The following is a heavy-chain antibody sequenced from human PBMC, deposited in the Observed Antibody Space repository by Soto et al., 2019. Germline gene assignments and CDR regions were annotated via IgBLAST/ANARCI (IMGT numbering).Heavy chain of an antibody. CDR1: GGTFSSYA. Sequence: QVQLVQSGAEVKKPGSWVKVTCKASGGTFSSYAISWMRQAPGEGLEWMGGIIPIFGTANYAQKFQGRVTITADESTSTAYMELSSLRSEDTAVYYCAPQVGSSWDRYYYYGMDVWGQGTTVTVSS. CDR2: IIPIFGTA. D-gene: IGHD6-13*01. CDR3: APQVGSSWDRYYYYGMDV. J-gene: IGHJ6*02. V-gene: IGHV1-69*12.